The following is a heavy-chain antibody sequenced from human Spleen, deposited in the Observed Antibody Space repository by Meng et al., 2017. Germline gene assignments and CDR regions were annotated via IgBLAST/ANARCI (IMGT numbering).Heavy chain of an antibody. V-gene: IGHV4-34*01. J-gene: IGHJ4*02. D-gene: IGHD7-27*01. Sequence: PRGAGLLKPSETLSLPSAVYGGPSSGYYWTCSRQAPGKGLQWVGEINHSKSTTYNPSLKSRVTISVDTSKNQFSLKLSSVTAADTAVYYCARRHNWGWVTIDYWGQGTLVTVSS. CDR1: GGPSSGYY. CDR2: INHSKST. CDR3: ARRHNWGWVTIDY.